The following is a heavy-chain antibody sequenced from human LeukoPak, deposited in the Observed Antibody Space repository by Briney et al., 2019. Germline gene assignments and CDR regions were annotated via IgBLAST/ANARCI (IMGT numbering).Heavy chain of an antibody. CDR1: GGSISGGGYY. J-gene: IGHJ6*02. D-gene: IGHD1-1*01. CDR2: IFYGGST. Sequence: SETLSLTCTVSGGSISGGGYYWSWIRQHPGKDLGWIGYIFYGGSTYYNPSLKSRVTISVDTSKTQFSLKLSSVTAAETAVYYCAREVGIRDYYYGMDVWGQGTTVTVSS. V-gene: IGHV4-31*03. CDR3: AREVGIRDYYYGMDV.